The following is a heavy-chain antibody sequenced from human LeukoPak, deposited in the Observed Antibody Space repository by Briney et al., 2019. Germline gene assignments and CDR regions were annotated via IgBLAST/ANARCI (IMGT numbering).Heavy chain of an antibody. CDR1: GGTFSSYA. V-gene: IGHV1-69*06. Sequence: SVKVSCKASGGTFSSYAISWVRQAPGQGLEWMGGIIPIFGTANYAQKFQGRVTITADKSTSTAYMELSSLRSEDTAVYYCARRELTTVTTPFEFDYWGQGTLVTVSS. J-gene: IGHJ4*02. CDR2: IIPIFGTA. CDR3: ARRELTTVTTPFEFDY. D-gene: IGHD4-17*01.